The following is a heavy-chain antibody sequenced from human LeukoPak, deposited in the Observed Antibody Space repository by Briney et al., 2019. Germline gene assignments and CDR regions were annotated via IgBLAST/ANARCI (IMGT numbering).Heavy chain of an antibody. V-gene: IGHV4-59*08. CDR1: GGSISSYY. CDR2: IYYSGST. J-gene: IGHJ6*02. CDR3: ARLMSGRRPPPCGMDV. Sequence: SETLSLTCTVSGGSISSYYWSWIRQPPGKGLEWIGYIYYSGSTNYNPSLKSRVTISVDTSKNQFSLKLSSVTAADTAVYYCARLMSGRRPPPCGMDVWGQGTTVTVSS. D-gene: IGHD3-10*01.